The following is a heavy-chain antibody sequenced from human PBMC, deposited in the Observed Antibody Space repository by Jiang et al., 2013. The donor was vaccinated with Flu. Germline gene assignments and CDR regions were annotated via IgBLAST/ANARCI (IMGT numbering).Heavy chain of an antibody. CDR2: TWFDGSNK. J-gene: IGHJ6*02. CDR1: GFTFSSYG. Sequence: QLLESGGGVVQPGRSLRLSCAASGFTFSSYGMHWVRQAPGRGLEWVAVTWFDGSNKYYEDSVKGRFTISRDNLKNILYLQMNSLRPEDTAVYYCARDRIRLGEFDYYGMDVWGQGTTVTVSS. CDR3: ARDRIRLGEFDYYGMDV. D-gene: IGHD3-16*01. V-gene: IGHV3-33*01.